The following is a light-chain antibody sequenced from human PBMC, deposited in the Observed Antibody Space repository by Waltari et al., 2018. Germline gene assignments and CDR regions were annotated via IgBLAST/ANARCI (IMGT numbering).Light chain of an antibody. J-gene: IGLJ1*01. CDR3: SSYTSISTSV. V-gene: IGLV2-14*03. CDR2: DVN. CDR1: SRDDGGYDY. Sequence: QSALTQPAYVSGSPGQSITIPCAGTSRDDGGYDYAPWYQQHPGRAPKLIVFDVNKLSSGISNRFSGSKSGNTASLRISGLQDEDEADYYCSSYTSISTSVFGTGTKVTVL.